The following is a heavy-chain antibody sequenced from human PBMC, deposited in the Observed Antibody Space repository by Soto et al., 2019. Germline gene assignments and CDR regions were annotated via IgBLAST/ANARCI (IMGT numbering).Heavy chain of an antibody. CDR3: AREHSGSLNCCEP. D-gene: IGHD1-26*01. J-gene: IGHJ5*02. Sequence: PSETLSLTCTVSGDSISSYYWSWIRQHPGKGLEWIGYIYYSGSTNYNPSLESRVTISVDTSKNQFSLKLSSVTAADTAVYYCAREHSGSLNCCEPWGKQTRVSASS. CDR2: IYYSGST. CDR1: GDSISSYY. V-gene: IGHV4-59*01.